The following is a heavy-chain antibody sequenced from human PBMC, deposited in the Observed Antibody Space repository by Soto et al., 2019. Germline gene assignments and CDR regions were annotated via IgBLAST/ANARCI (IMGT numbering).Heavy chain of an antibody. CDR2: ISYDGSNK. D-gene: IGHD6-13*01. CDR3: ARENAIAAAGSSAFDI. CDR1: GFTFSSYA. Sequence: GGSLRLSCAASGFTFSSYAMHWVRQAPGKGLEWVAVISYDGSNKYYADSVKGRFTISRDNSKNTLYLQMNSLRAEDTAVYYCARENAIAAAGSSAFDIWGQGTMVTVSS. J-gene: IGHJ3*02. V-gene: IGHV3-30*04.